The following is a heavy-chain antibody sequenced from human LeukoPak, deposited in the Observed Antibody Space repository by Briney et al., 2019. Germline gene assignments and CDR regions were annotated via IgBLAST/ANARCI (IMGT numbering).Heavy chain of an antibody. D-gene: IGHD6-6*01. V-gene: IGHV4-4*07. J-gene: IGHJ6*03. CDR3: ARDLYSGSMYYYYYMDV. Sequence: PSETLSLTCTVSGGSISSYYWSWIRQPAGKGLEWIGRIYTSGNTNCNPSLKSRVTMSVDTSKNQFSLKLSSVTAADTAVYYCARDLYSGSMYYYYYMDVWGKGTTVTVSS. CDR1: GGSISSYY. CDR2: IYTSGNT.